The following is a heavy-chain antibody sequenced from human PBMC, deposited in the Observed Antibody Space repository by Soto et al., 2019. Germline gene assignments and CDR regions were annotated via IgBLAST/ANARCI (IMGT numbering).Heavy chain of an antibody. J-gene: IGHJ5*02. D-gene: IGHD3-9*01. Sequence: RLCCAAAGVTSGDLGGRRISTAQGKGLEWVAVISYDGSNKYYADSVKGRFTISRDNSKNTLYLQMNSLRAEDTAVYYCAKDHLIILTGYYGSWGQGTLVTVSS. V-gene: IGHV3-30*18. CDR2: ISYDGSNK. CDR3: AKDHLIILTGYYGS. CDR1: GVTSGDLG.